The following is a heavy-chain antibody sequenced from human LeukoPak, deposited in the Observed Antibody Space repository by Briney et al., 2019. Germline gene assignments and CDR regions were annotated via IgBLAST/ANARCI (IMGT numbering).Heavy chain of an antibody. V-gene: IGHV3-74*01. CDR2: INGDGGTI. Sequence: PGGSLRLSCEASGFSFNGHWMHWVRQAPGKGLVGGSLINGDGGTISYADSVKGRFTISRDNAKNRLYLQMNSLGAEDTAVYYCARLYSSSWLTDAFDIWGQGTMVTVSS. J-gene: IGHJ3*02. CDR3: ARLYSSSWLTDAFDI. D-gene: IGHD6-13*01. CDR1: GFSFNGHW.